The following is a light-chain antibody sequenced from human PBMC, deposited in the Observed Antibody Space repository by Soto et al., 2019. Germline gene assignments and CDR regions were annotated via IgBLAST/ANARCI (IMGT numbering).Light chain of an antibody. CDR3: QQYGCSPPYT. J-gene: IGKJ2*01. CDR2: LAS. CDR1: QSVSSSY. Sequence: EIVLTQSPGTLSLSPGERATLSCRASQSVSSSYLAWYQQKPGQAPRLLIYLASSMATGFPDRFSGSGSGTDFTLTISRLEPEDFAVYYCQQYGCSPPYTFGQGTKLEIK. V-gene: IGKV3-20*01.